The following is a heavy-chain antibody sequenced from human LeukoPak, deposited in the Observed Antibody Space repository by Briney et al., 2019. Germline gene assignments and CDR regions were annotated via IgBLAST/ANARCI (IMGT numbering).Heavy chain of an antibody. CDR1: GYTFSSYG. CDR3: ARDESSGSYYFDY. CDR2: ISVYNGNT. D-gene: IGHD1-26*01. J-gene: IGHJ4*02. V-gene: IGHV1-18*01. Sequence: ASVKVSSKASGYTFSSYGISWVRQAPGQGLEWMGWISVYNGNTNSAQKLQGRVTMTTDTSTSTAYMELRSLRSDDTAVYYCARDESSGSYYFDYWGQGTLVTVSS.